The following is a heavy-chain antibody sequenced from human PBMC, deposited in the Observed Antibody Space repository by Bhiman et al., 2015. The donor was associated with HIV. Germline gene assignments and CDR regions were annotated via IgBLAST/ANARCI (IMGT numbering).Heavy chain of an antibody. CDR1: GFTFSSYG. V-gene: IGHV3-30*03. CDR2: ISDDGSNK. J-gene: IGHJ4*02. D-gene: IGHD6-13*01. Sequence: QVQLVESGGGVVQPGRSLRLSCAASGFTFSSYGMHWVRQAPGKGLEWVAVISDDGSNKYYADSVKGRFTISRDNSKNTLYLQMNSLRAEDTAVYYCASIGAAPGFDYWGQGTLVTVSS. CDR3: ASIGAAPGFDY.